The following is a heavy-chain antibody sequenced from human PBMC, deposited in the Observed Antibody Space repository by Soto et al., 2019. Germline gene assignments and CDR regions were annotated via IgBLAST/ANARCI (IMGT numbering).Heavy chain of an antibody. CDR3: ARAHYYGSGSYVHYGMDV. J-gene: IGHJ6*02. V-gene: IGHV4-59*01. CDR2: IYYSGST. CDR1: GGSISSYY. D-gene: IGHD3-10*01. Sequence: SETLSLTCTVSGGSISSYYWSWIRQPSGKGLEWIGYIYYSGSTNYNPSLKSRVTISVDTSKNQFTLKLSSVTAADTAVYYCARAHYYGSGSYVHYGMDVWGQGTTVTVSS.